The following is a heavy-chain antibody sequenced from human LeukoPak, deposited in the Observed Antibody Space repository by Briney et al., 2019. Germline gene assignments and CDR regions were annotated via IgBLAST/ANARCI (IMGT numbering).Heavy chain of an antibody. D-gene: IGHD5-18*01. V-gene: IGHV3-21*01. CDR3: ARCGTAMSNPCDY. CDR1: GFTFSSYS. J-gene: IGHJ4*02. CDR2: ITSRSTYI. Sequence: GGSLRLSCAASGFTFSSYSMNWVRQAPGTGLEWVSSITSRSTYIYYADSVKGRFTISRDNAKNSLYLQMNSLRAEDTALYYCARCGTAMSNPCDYWGQGTLVTVSS.